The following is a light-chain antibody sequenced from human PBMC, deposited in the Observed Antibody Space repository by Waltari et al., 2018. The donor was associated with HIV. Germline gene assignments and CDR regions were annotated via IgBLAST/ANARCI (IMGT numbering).Light chain of an antibody. CDR3: SSRDSSGNRVV. CDR2: GKK. Sequence: SSELTQDPTMSVALGQTVRITCQGDSLRGYYASWYQQKPGQAPLLVIYGKKGRPSGIPDRFSASSSGDTSSLTVTGAQAEDEADYYCSSRDSSGNRVVFGGGTRLTVL. J-gene: IGLJ2*01. CDR1: SLRGYY. V-gene: IGLV3-19*01.